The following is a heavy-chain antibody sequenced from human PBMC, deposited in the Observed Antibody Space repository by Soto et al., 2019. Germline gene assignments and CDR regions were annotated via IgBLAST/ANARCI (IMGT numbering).Heavy chain of an antibody. D-gene: IGHD5-12*01. V-gene: IGHV1-24*01. CDR3: ATGLDIVATIPDY. J-gene: IGHJ4*02. Sequence: GASVKVSCKASGYTFTGYYMHWVRQAPGQGLEWMGGFDPEDGETIYAQKFQGRVTMTEDTSTDTAYMELSSLRSEDTAVYYCATGLDIVATIPDYWGQGTLVTVSS. CDR2: FDPEDGET. CDR1: GYTFTGYY.